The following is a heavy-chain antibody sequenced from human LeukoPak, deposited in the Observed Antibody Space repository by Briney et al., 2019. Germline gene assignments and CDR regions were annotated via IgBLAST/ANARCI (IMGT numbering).Heavy chain of an antibody. D-gene: IGHD6-25*01. CDR2: IKQDGSEK. CDR1: GFTFSRYW. V-gene: IGHV3-7*04. CDR3: ARLAAGSDHFDY. J-gene: IGHJ4*02. Sequence: GGSLRLSCAASGFTFSRYWMSWVRQAPGRGLEWVANIKQDGSEKHYVDSVKGRFTFSRDNAKNSLYLQMNSLRAEDTAVYYCARLAAGSDHFDYWGQGTLVTVSS.